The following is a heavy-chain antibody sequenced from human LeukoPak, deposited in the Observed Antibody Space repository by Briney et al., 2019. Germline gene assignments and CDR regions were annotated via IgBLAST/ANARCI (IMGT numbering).Heavy chain of an antibody. V-gene: IGHV1-69*02. CDR1: GGTFSSYT. CDR2: IIPILGIA. J-gene: IGHJ4*02. Sequence: SVKVSCKASGGTFSSYTISWVRQAPGQGLEWMGRIIPILGIANYAQKFQGRVTITADKSTSTAYMKLSSLRSEDTAVYYCARQFTGSPAQDYWGQGTLVTVSS. D-gene: IGHD5-24*01. CDR3: ARQFTGSPAQDY.